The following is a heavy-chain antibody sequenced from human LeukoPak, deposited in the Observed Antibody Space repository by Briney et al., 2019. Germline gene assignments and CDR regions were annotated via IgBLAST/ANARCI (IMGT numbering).Heavy chain of an antibody. Sequence: SETLSLTCTVSGGSFSDYYWSWIRQPAGKGLEWIGRIYTSGSTNYNPSLKSRVTMSLDMSKNQFSLKLNSVTAADTAVYFCARDVRWGSAYFDYWGQGTLVTVSS. CDR3: ARDVRWGSAYFDY. V-gene: IGHV4-4*07. CDR1: GGSFSDYY. CDR2: IYTSGST. J-gene: IGHJ4*02. D-gene: IGHD3-10*01.